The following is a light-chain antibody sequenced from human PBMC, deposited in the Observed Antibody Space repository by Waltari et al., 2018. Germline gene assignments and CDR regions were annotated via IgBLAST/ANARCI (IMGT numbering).Light chain of an antibody. CDR2: DVS. Sequence: QSALTQPASVSGSPGQSFTISCTGTSSDVGGYNLVSWYQQHPGKAPKLLIYDVSERPSGVSSRFSGSKSGHTASLTISGIQADDEADYYCCSYAGSFTWVFGGGTKVTVL. V-gene: IGLV2-23*02. CDR3: CSYAGSFTWV. CDR1: SSDVGGYNL. J-gene: IGLJ3*02.